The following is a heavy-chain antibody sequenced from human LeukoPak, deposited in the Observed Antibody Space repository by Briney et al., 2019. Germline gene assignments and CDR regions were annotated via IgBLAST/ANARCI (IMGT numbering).Heavy chain of an antibody. V-gene: IGHV4-34*01. CDR2: INHSGST. D-gene: IGHD3-22*01. CDR3: ARGGYYDSSGYPRTFDY. CDR1: GGSFSGYY. Sequence: PSETLSLTCAVYGGSFSGYYWSWIRQPPGKGLEWIGEINHSGSTNYNPSLKSRVTIPVDTSKNQFSLKLSSVTAADTAVYYCARGGYYDSSGYPRTFDYWGQGTLVTVSS. J-gene: IGHJ4*02.